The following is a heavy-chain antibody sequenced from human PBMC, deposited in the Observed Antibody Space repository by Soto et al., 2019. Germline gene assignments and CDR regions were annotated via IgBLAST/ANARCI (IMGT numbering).Heavy chain of an antibody. CDR2: IYYSGST. CDR3: ARVMFAALKFHYDSSGYYYKDFDI. J-gene: IGHJ3*02. Sequence: SDTLSLTCTVSGGSISSYYWSWIRQPPGKGLEWIGYIYYSGSTTYNPSLTSRVTISVDPSTTQFSLKLSSLTASDTAVYYRARVMFAALKFHYDSSGYYYKDFDIWGQGTMVTVSS. V-gene: IGHV4-59*01. CDR1: GGSISSYY. D-gene: IGHD3-22*01.